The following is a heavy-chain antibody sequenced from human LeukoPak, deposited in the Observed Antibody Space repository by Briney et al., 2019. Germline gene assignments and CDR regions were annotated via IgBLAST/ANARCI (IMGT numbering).Heavy chain of an antibody. CDR3: ATGVNPFVYGDPGGSVYDY. Sequence: GASVKVSCKVSGYTLTELSMHWVRQAPGKGLEWMGGFDPEDGETIYAQKFQGRVTMTEDTSTDTAYMELSSLRSEDTAVYYCATGVNPFVYGDPGGSVYDYWGQGTLVTVSS. V-gene: IGHV1-24*01. J-gene: IGHJ4*02. CDR1: GYTLTELS. CDR2: FDPEDGET. D-gene: IGHD4-17*01.